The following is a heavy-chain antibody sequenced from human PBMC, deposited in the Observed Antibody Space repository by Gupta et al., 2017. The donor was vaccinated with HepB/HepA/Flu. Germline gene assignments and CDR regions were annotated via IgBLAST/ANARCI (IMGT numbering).Heavy chain of an antibody. Sequence: EEQLVGSGGGLIQTGGSLRPSCAASGFTFSSYEMNWFRQAPGKGLEWVSYISGSGSIMYYADSVKGRFTISRDNAKNSLYLQMNSLRVDDTAIYYCARDSAMMGAFDIWGQETVVTVSA. V-gene: IGHV3-48*03. CDR2: ISGSGSIM. CDR1: GFTFSSYE. CDR3: ARDSAMMGAFDI. J-gene: IGHJ3*02. D-gene: IGHD3-22*01.